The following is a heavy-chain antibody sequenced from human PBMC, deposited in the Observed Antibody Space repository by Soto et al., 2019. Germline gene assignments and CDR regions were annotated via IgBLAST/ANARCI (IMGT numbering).Heavy chain of an antibody. Sequence: EVQLVESGGGLVQAGGSLRLSCAASGFTFSSYSMNWVRQAPGKGLEWVSYISSSSSTIYYADSVKGRFTISRDNAKNSLYLQMNSLRAEDTAVFYCARDHFSDSAMDVWGQGTTVTVSS. CDR2: ISSSSSTI. D-gene: IGHD2-21*02. V-gene: IGHV3-48*01. CDR3: ARDHFSDSAMDV. CDR1: GFTFSSYS. J-gene: IGHJ6*02.